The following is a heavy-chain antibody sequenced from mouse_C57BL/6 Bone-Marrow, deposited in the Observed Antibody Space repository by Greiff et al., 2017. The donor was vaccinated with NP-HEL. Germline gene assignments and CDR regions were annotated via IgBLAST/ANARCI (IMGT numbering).Heavy chain of an antibody. CDR3: ARRTGTWYFDV. Sequence: EVQLQQSGPELVKPGASVKISCKASGYTFTDYYMNWVKQSHGKSLEWIVDINPNNGGTSYNQKFKGKATLTVDKSSSTAYMELRSLTSEDSAVYYCARRTGTWYFDVWGTGTTVTVSS. CDR2: INPNNGGT. CDR1: GYTFTDYY. D-gene: IGHD4-1*01. J-gene: IGHJ1*03. V-gene: IGHV1-26*01.